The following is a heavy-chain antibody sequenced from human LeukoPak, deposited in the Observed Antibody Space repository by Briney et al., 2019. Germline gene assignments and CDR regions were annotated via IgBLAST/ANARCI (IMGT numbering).Heavy chain of an antibody. CDR3: ERDPAGKYGSSWFDY. J-gene: IGHJ4*02. V-gene: IGHV3-33*01. CDR1: GVTFSSYA. D-gene: IGHD6-13*01. Sequence: PGGPLRLSCTPSGVTFSSYAMHCVRRAPGKGLEWVAVIWYDGSKKYYPDSVKGLFTISRDNSKNTLYLPMNSLSVEDTAVYYCERDPAGKYGSSWFDYWGQGTLVTVSS. CDR2: IWYDGSKK.